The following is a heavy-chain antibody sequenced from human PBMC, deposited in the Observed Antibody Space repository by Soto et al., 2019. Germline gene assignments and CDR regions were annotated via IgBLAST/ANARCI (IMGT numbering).Heavy chain of an antibody. V-gene: IGHV4-31*03. CDR3: ARQSESTGYFYGWFDP. Sequence: TLSLTCTVSVGSINGRGYYWTWILQHPGKGLEWIGNIYYSGSIHFNPSLKSRLTMLVDTSENQFSLKLTSVTAADTAVYYCARQSESTGYFYGWFDPWGQGTLVTVSS. J-gene: IGHJ5*02. CDR1: VGSINGRGYY. CDR2: IYYSGSI. D-gene: IGHD3-9*01.